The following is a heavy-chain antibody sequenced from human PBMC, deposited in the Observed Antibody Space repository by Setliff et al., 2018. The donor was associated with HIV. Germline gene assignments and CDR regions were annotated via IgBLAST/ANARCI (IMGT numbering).Heavy chain of an antibody. CDR3: ARAGSDYAYDI. Sequence: GGSLRLSCTASGVTFSSYWMHWVRQVPGKGLLWVSRINGDGDTTYYADSMKGRFTISRDNAQNTLYLQMNSLRAEDTAVYYCARAGSDYAYDIWGQGTKVTVSS. D-gene: IGHD2-21*02. V-gene: IGHV3-74*01. CDR2: INGDGDTT. CDR1: GVTFSSYW. J-gene: IGHJ3*02.